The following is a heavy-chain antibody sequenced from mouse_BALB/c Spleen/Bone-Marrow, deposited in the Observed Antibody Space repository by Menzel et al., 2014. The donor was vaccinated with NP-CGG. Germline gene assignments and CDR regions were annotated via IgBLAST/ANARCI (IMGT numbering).Heavy chain of an antibody. Sequence: EVQLVESGGGLVQPGGSMKLSCAASGFTFNDAWMDWVRQSPEKGLEWVAEIKTKADNHATYYAGSVKGGITISRDDSKSRVYLQMNSLRAEDTGIYYCTVHGVFAYSGQGTLVTVSA. J-gene: IGHJ3*01. CDR3: TVHGVFAY. CDR1: GFTFNDAW. CDR2: IKTKADNHAT. V-gene: IGHV6-6*01.